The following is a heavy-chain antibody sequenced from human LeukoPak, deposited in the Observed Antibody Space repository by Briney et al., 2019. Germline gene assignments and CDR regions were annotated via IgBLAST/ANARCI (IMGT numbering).Heavy chain of an antibody. CDR2: IYTTGNT. V-gene: IGHV4-4*07. CDR1: GGSISSYY. J-gene: IGHJ4*02. CDR3: ARDARGWSGFDY. D-gene: IGHD3-3*01. Sequence: SETLSLTCSVSGGSISSYYWSWIRQPAGKGRGWIGRIYTTGNTDYNPSLKSRVTMSVDMSKNQFSLNLSSVTAADTAVYYCARDARGWSGFDYWGQGTLVTVSS.